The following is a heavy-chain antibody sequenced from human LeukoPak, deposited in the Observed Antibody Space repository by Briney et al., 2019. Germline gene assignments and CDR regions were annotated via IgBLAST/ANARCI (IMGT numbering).Heavy chain of an antibody. CDR1: GFSLSSYS. D-gene: IGHD6-6*01. CDR2: ISGSAGNT. V-gene: IGHV3-23*01. CDR3: AKDLSSSWNDY. Sequence: PGGSLRLSCAASGFSLSSYSMSWVRQAPGKGLEWVSLISGSAGNTHYADSVKGRFTISRDNSKNTLYLQMNSLRAEDTAVYYCAKDLSSSWNDYWGQGTLVTVSS. J-gene: IGHJ4*02.